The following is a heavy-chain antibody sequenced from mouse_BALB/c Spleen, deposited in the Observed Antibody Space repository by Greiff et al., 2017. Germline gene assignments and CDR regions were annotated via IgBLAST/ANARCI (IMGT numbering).Heavy chain of an antibody. D-gene: IGHD1-2*01. Sequence: VQLQQSGPGLVAPSQSLSITCTVSGFSLTGYGVNWVRQPPGKGLEWLGMIWGDGSTDYNSALKSRLSISKDNSKSQVFLKMISLQTDDTARYYCARDRELRLGGAMDYWGQGTSVTVSS. CDR2: IWGDGST. CDR1: GFSLTGYG. J-gene: IGHJ4*01. V-gene: IGHV2-6-7*01. CDR3: ARDRELRLGGAMDY.